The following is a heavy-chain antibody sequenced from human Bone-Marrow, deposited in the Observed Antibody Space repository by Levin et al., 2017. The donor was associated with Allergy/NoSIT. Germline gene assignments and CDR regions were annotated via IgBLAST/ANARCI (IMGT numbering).Heavy chain of an antibody. CDR2: IYYSGST. V-gene: IGHV4-59*01. J-gene: IGHJ2*01. Sequence: SQTLSLTCTVSGGSISSYYWSWIRQPPGKGLEWIGYIYYSGSTNYNPSLKSRVTISVDTSKNQFSLKLSSVTAADTAVYYCARVIYDSSGYYYTATNYWYFDLWGRGTLVTVSS. D-gene: IGHD3-22*01. CDR1: GGSISSYY. CDR3: ARVIYDSSGYYYTATNYWYFDL.